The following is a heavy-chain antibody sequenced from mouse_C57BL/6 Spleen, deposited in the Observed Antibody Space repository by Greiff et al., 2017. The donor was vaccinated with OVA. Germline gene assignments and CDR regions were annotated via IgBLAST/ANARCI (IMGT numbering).Heavy chain of an antibody. CDR3: ANYYGSSYWFAY. J-gene: IGHJ3*01. CDR1: GYTFTDYN. V-gene: IGHV1-22*01. Sequence: LVKPGASVKMSCKASGYTFTDYNMHWVKQSHGKSLEWIGYINPNNGGTSYNQKFKGKATLTVNKSSSTAYMELRSLTSEDSAVYYCANYYGSSYWFAYWGQGTLVTVSA. D-gene: IGHD1-1*01. CDR2: INPNNGGT.